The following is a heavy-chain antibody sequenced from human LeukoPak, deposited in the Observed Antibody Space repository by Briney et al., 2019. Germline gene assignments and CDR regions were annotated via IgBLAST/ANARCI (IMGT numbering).Heavy chain of an antibody. J-gene: IGHJ6*02. D-gene: IGHD6-13*01. V-gene: IGHV5-51*01. CDR3: ARRSQLGYYYYGMDV. Sequence: GESLKISCKGSGYSFTSYWIGWVRQTPGKGLEWMGIIYPGDSDTRYRPSFQGQVTISADKSISTAYLQWSSLKASDTAIYYCARRSQLGYYYYGMDVWGQGTTVTVSS. CDR2: IYPGDSDT. CDR1: GYSFTSYW.